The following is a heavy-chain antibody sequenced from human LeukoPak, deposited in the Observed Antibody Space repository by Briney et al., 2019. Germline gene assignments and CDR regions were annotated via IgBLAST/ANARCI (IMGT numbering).Heavy chain of an antibody. CDR3: ARSRSGYSYDHAAFEI. CDR2: IDYRGST. J-gene: IGHJ3*02. V-gene: IGHV4-59*01. D-gene: IGHD5-18*01. CDR1: GGSISTYY. Sequence: PSETLSLTCTVSGGSISTYYWSWLRQPPGKGLEWIAYIDYRGSTTYNPSLRSRVTISVDTSRNQFSLKLSSVTAADTAVYYCARSRSGYSYDHAAFEIWGQGTMVTVSS.